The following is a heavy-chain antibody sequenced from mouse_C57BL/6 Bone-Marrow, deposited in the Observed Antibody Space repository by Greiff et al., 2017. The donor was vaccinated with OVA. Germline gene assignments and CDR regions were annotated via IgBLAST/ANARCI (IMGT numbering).Heavy chain of an antibody. CDR1: GYTFTSYG. D-gene: IGHD2-5*01. CDR3: ARWDYSNPYWYFDV. Sequence: QVQLQQSGAELARPGASVKLSCKASGYTFTSYGISWVKQRTGQGLEWIGEIYPRSGNTYYNEKFKGKATLTADKSSSTAYMELRSLTSEDSAVYYCARWDYSNPYWYFDVWGTGTTVTVSS. J-gene: IGHJ1*03. V-gene: IGHV1-81*01. CDR2: IYPRSGNT.